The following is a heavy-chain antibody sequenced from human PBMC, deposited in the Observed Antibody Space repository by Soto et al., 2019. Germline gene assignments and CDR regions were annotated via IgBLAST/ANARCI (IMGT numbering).Heavy chain of an antibody. V-gene: IGHV4-34*01. D-gene: IGHD4-17*01. CDR3: ARGTNRYGDHFDY. J-gene: IGHJ4*02. CDR1: GASLSDNY. CDR2: INHSGST. Sequence: LSLTCAVYGASLSDNYCNCLRQPPGKGLEWIGEINHSGSTNYNPSLKSRVTISVGTSKNQFSLKLSSVTAADTAVYYCARGTNRYGDHFDYWGQGTRVTV.